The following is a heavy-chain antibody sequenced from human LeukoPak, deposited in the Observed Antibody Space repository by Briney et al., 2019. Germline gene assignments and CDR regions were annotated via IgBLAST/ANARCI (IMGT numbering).Heavy chain of an antibody. CDR3: AKDPLVRGVTYDY. Sequence: PGGSLRLSCAASGFTFSSYALSWVRQAPGKGLEWVSAISGSGGSTYYADSVKGRFTISRDNSKNTLYLQMNSLRAEDTAVYYCAKDPLVRGVTYDYWGQGTLVTVSS. V-gene: IGHV3-23*01. CDR1: GFTFSSYA. J-gene: IGHJ4*02. CDR2: ISGSGGST. D-gene: IGHD3-10*01.